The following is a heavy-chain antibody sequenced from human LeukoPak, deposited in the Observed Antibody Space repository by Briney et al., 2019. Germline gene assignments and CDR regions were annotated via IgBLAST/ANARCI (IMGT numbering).Heavy chain of an antibody. J-gene: IGHJ4*02. CDR1: GFTFSSYS. Sequence: GGSLRLSCAASGFTFSSYSMSWVRQAPGKGLEWVSVIYSGGSTYYADSVKGRLTISRDNSKNTLYLQMNSLRAEDTAVYYCARDRGYSSGEDYWGQGTLVTVSS. V-gene: IGHV3-53*01. D-gene: IGHD6-19*01. CDR2: IYSGGST. CDR3: ARDRGYSSGEDY.